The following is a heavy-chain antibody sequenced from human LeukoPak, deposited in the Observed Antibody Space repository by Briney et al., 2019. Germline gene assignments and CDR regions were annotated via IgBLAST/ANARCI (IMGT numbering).Heavy chain of an antibody. CDR3: ARSIAAAGGGYWFDP. CDR1: GGSISSHY. V-gene: IGHV4-59*11. J-gene: IGHJ5*02. Sequence: SETLSLTCTVSGGSISSHYWSWIRQPPGKGLEWTGYIYYSGSTNYNPSLKSRVTISVDTSKNQFSLKLSSVTAADTAVYYCARSIAAAGGGYWFDPWGQGTLVTVSS. CDR2: IYYSGST. D-gene: IGHD6-13*01.